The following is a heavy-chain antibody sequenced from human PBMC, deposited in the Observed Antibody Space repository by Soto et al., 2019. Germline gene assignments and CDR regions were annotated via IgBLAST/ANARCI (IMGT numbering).Heavy chain of an antibody. D-gene: IGHD6-13*01. Sequence: QVQLVQSGAEVKKPGSSVKVSCKASGGTFSSYTISWVRQAPGQGLEWMGRIIPILGIANYAQKFRGRVTITADKSTSAAYMELSSLRTEDTAVYYCARGGYSSNDYDYWGQGTLVTVSS. V-gene: IGHV1-69*02. CDR1: GGTFSSYT. J-gene: IGHJ4*02. CDR3: ARGGYSSNDYDY. CDR2: IIPILGIA.